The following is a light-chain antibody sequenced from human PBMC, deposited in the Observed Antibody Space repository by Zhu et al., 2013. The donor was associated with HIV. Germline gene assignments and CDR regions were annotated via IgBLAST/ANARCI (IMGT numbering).Light chain of an antibody. Sequence: DIQLTQSPSFLSASVGDRVTITCRASHDIGKYLAWYQQRPGKAPRLLVYAASTTQSGVPSRFGGRGSGTEFTLTIDSLQPEDFATYYCQHVNDNAAFGPGTKLXV. CDR1: HDIGKY. CDR3: QHVNDNAA. J-gene: IGKJ3*01. CDR2: AAS. V-gene: IGKV1-9*01.